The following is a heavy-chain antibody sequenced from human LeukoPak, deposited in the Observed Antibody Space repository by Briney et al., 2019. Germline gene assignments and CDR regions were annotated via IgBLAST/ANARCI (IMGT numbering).Heavy chain of an antibody. CDR1: GGTFSSYA. CDR2: IIPIFGTA. Sequence: GASVKVSCKAPGGTFSSYAISWVRQAPGQGRECMGGIIPIFGTANYAQKFQGRVTITADESTSTAYMELSSLRSEDTAVYYCARDLGRAYYDILTGYPRAHYGMDVWGKGTTVTVSS. D-gene: IGHD3-9*01. V-gene: IGHV1-69*01. CDR3: ARDLGRAYYDILTGYPRAHYGMDV. J-gene: IGHJ6*04.